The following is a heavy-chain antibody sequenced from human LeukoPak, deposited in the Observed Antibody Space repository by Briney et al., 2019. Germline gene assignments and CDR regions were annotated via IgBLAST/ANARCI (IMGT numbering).Heavy chain of an antibody. CDR1: GISLSTSGVG. CDR2: TYWDDHK. Sequence: SGPTLVNLTQPHTPTCTFSGISLSTSGVGVGSIRQPPEKALEWLALTYWDDHKRYSPSLKSRLTITKDTSKYQVVLTMTNQDPVDTAAYYCTHAVTTSAYGLEVWGQGTTVTVSS. CDR3: THAVTTSAYGLEV. V-gene: IGHV2-5*02. J-gene: IGHJ6*02. D-gene: IGHD4-17*01.